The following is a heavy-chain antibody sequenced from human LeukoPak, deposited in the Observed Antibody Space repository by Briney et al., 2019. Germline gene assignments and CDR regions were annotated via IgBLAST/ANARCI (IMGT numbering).Heavy chain of an antibody. V-gene: IGHV4-30-2*01. Sequence: SQTLSLTCAVSGGSISSGGYSWSWIRQPPGKGLEWIGYIYHSGSTYYNPSLKSRVTISVDRSKNQFSLKLSSVTAADTAVYYCARDNWNYGSSMDVWGQGTTVTVSS. CDR2: IYHSGST. D-gene: IGHD1-7*01. CDR1: GGSISSGGYS. J-gene: IGHJ6*02. CDR3: ARDNWNYGSSMDV.